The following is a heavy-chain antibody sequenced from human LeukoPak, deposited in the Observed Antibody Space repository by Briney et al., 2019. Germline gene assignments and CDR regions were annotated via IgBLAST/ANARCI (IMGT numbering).Heavy chain of an antibody. V-gene: IGHV4-34*01. J-gene: IGHJ4*02. CDR1: GGSFSGYY. Sequence: SETLSLTCAVYGGSFSGYYWSWIRQPPGKGLEWIGEINHSGSTNYNPSLKSRVTISVDTSKDQFSLKLSSVTAADTAVYYCARRGSRGYCSSTSCYAVDYFDYWGQGTLVTVSS. CDR3: ARRGSRGYCSSTSCYAVDYFDY. CDR2: INHSGST. D-gene: IGHD2-2*01.